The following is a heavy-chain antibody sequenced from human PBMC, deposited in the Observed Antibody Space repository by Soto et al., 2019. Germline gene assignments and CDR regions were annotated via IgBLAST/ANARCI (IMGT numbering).Heavy chain of an antibody. J-gene: IGHJ6*03. Sequence: PSETLSLTCTVSGGSISSGGYYWSWIRQHPGKGLEWIGYIYYSGSTYYNPSLKSRVTISVDTSKNQFSLKLSSVTAADTAAYYCAREKVVAANGYYYYYMDVWGKGTTVTVSS. CDR1: GGSISSGGYY. D-gene: IGHD2-15*01. V-gene: IGHV4-31*03. CDR3: AREKVVAANGYYYYYMDV. CDR2: IYYSGST.